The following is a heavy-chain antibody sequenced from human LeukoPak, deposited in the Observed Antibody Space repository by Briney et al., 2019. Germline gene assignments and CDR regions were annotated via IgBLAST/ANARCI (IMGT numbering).Heavy chain of an antibody. CDR1: KFNFHNYG. Sequence: GGSLRLSCTTPKFNFHNYGLTWVRQAPGKELEWVSSISGSGAQYAASVQGRFTISRDNSKNTLYLQMNSLRAEDTAVYYCAEDPNGDYIGAFDIWGQGTMVTVSS. CDR2: ISGSGA. J-gene: IGHJ3*02. V-gene: IGHV3-23*01. D-gene: IGHD4-17*01. CDR3: AEDPNGDYIGAFDI.